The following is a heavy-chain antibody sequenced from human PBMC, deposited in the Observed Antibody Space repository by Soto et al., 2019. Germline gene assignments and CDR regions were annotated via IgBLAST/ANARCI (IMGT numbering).Heavy chain of an antibody. CDR1: GGTFSSYS. D-gene: IGHD1-26*01. CDR3: ARAGGRHSGGIDY. J-gene: IGHJ4*02. Sequence: QVQLVQSGAEVKKPGSSVKVSCKASGGTFSSYSINWVRQAPGQGLEWMGEIIPIFGTANYAQKFQGRVTITADESTSPAYMELSSLRSADTAVYYCARAGGRHSGGIDYWGQGTLVTVSS. CDR2: IIPIFGTA. V-gene: IGHV1-69*01.